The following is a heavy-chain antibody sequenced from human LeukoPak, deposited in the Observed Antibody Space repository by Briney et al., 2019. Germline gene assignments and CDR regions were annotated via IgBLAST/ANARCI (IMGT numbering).Heavy chain of an antibody. CDR2: IKSKTDGGTT. J-gene: IGHJ4*02. CDR1: GFTFSNAW. CDR3: TTEDYDYVWGSYRLFDY. V-gene: IGHV3-15*01. Sequence: QSGGSLRLSCAASGFTFSNAWMSWVRQAPGKGLEWVGRIKSKTDGGTTDYAAPVKGRFTISRDDSKNTLYLQMNSLKTEDTAVYYCTTEDYDYVWGSYRLFDYWGQGTLVTVSS. D-gene: IGHD3-16*02.